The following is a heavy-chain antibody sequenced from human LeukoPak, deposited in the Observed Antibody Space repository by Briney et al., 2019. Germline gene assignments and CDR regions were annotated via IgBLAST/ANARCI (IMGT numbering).Heavy chain of an antibody. CDR3: ARGSATLSHYGMDV. V-gene: IGHV4-30-2*01. CDR1: GGSINNGAYS. CDR2: IYHSGST. Sequence: SETLSLTCAVSGGSINNGAYSWSWIRQPPGKGLEWIGYIYHSGSTYYNPSLKSRVTISVDRSKNQFSLKLSSVTAADTAVYYCARGSATLSHYGMDVWGQGTTVTVSS. D-gene: IGHD2-15*01. J-gene: IGHJ6*02.